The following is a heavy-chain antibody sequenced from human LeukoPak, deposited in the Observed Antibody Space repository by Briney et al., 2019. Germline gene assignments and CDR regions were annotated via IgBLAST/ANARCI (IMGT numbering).Heavy chain of an antibody. Sequence: GGSLRLSCAASGFTFGSYSMTWVRQTPGKGLEWVSSISGKADKTYYADSVKGRVTISRDNSNNTLYLQMNSLRVEDTAVYYCATGRVAFGRVVVTEFDSWGQATLVTVSS. CDR3: ATGRVAFGRVVVTEFDS. CDR2: ISGKADKT. CDR1: GFTFGSYS. J-gene: IGHJ4*02. V-gene: IGHV3-23*01. D-gene: IGHD3-16*02.